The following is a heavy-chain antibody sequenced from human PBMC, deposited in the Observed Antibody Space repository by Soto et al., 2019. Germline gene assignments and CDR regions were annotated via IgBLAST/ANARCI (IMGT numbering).Heavy chain of an antibody. CDR2: ISYDGSNK. V-gene: IGHV3-30*03. Sequence: GGALRLSCAASGFTFSGYGMHWVRQAPGKGLEWVAVISYDGSNKYYADSVKGRFTISRDNSKNMLYLQMNSLRPEDTAVYYCAREWRVANPGYWGQGTQVTVSS. CDR3: AREWRVANPGY. CDR1: GFTFSGYG. D-gene: IGHD2-8*01. J-gene: IGHJ4*02.